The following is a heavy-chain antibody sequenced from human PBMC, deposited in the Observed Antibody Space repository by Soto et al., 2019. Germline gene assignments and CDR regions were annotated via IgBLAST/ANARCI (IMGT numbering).Heavy chain of an antibody. V-gene: IGHV4-30-2*01. CDR2: IYHSGST. J-gene: IGHJ4*02. Sequence: QLQLQESGSGLVKPSQTLSLTCAVSGGSISSGGYSCSWIRQPPGKGLEWIGYIYHSGSTYYNPSLKSRVTISVDRSKNQYALKLSSVTAADTAVYYCAAGGGLPRYYWGQGTLVTVSS. CDR1: GGSISSGGYS. CDR3: AAGGGLPRYY. D-gene: IGHD5-12*01.